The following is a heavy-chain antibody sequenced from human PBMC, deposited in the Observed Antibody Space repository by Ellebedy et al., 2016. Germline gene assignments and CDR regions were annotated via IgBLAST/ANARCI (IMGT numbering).Heavy chain of an antibody. CDR1: GYTFTSSG. J-gene: IGHJ4*02. CDR2: ISTSNGDT. Sequence: ASVKVSXXASGYTFTSSGITWVRQAPGQGLEWMGWISTSNGDTNYAQKLQGRVTMTTDPSTSTAYMELRSLRSDDTAVYYCARGNHYYDSSGYHDWGQGTLATVSS. V-gene: IGHV1-18*01. D-gene: IGHD3-22*01. CDR3: ARGNHYYDSSGYHD.